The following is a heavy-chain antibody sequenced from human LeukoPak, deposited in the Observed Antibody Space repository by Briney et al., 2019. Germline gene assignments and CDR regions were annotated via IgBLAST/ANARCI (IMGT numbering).Heavy chain of an antibody. Sequence: GASVKVSCKASGYTFTSYGISWVRQAPGQGLEWMGWISAYNGNTNYAQKLQGRVTMTTDTSTSTAYMELRSLRSDDTAVYYCARVNSPDDYDSSGYYYFDYWGQGTLVSVSS. CDR1: GYTFTSYG. V-gene: IGHV1-18*01. J-gene: IGHJ4*02. CDR2: ISAYNGNT. D-gene: IGHD3-22*01. CDR3: ARVNSPDDYDSSGYYYFDY.